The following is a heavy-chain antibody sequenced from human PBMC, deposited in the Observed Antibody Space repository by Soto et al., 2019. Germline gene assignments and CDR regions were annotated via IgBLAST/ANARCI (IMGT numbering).Heavy chain of an antibody. V-gene: IGHV4-34*01. CDR3: SRFRRISNWFDP. Sequence: QVQLQQWGAGLLKPSETLSLTCAVYGGSFSGYYWSWIRQPPGQGLEWIGEINHSGSTNYNPSLKSGVTISVDTSKNQFSLKLSSVTAADTAVYYCSRFRRISNWFDPWVQGTLFTVSS. CDR1: GGSFSGYY. D-gene: IGHD1-20*01. J-gene: IGHJ5*02. CDR2: INHSGST.